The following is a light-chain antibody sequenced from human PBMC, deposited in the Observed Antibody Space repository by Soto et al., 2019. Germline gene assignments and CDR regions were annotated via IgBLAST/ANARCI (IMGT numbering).Light chain of an antibody. CDR1: QVVSTSY. CDR2: HAS. V-gene: IGKV3-20*01. CDR3: QQYGTFPFS. J-gene: IGKJ2*01. Sequence: EIVLTQSPGTLSLSPGESATLSCRANQVVSTSYLAWYQQKPGQAPRLLIYHASDRAAGIPDRFSGSGSGTDFTLTISRLEPEDFAVFYCQQYGTFPFSFGQGTKLHIK.